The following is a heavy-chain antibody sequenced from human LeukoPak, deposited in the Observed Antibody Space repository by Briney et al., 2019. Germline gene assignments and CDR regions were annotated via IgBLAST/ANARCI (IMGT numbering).Heavy chain of an antibody. CDR3: AREVRGYSYGYFDY. J-gene: IGHJ4*02. V-gene: IGHV4-30-4*01. CDR2: IYYSGST. D-gene: IGHD5-18*01. CDR1: GGSISSGDYY. Sequence: SQTLCLTCTVSGGSISSGDYYWSWIRQPPGKGLEWIGYIYYSGSTYYNPSLKSRVTISVDTSKDQFSLKLSSVTAADTAVYYCAREVRGYSYGYFDYWGQGTLVTVSS.